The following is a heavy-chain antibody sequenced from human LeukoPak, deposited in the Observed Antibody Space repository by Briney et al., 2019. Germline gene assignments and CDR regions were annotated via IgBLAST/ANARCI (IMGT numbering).Heavy chain of an antibody. J-gene: IGHJ4*02. V-gene: IGHV3-11*04. CDR2: ISSGSDTI. CDR1: GFTFSGYF. CDR3: ARENYGGVDY. Sequence: GGSLRLSCTASGFTFSGYFMSWIRQAPGEGLEWISYISSGSDTIYYVDSVKGRFTITRDNAKNSLYLQMNSLRVEDTAIYYCARENYGGVDYWGKGTLVTVSS. D-gene: IGHD4-23*01.